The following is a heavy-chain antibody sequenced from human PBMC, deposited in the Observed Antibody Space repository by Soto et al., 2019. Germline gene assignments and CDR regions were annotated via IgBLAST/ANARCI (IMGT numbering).Heavy chain of an antibody. CDR1: GGTFSSYA. CDR3: ARFVADYYDRSGYYPNYYYYGMDV. D-gene: IGHD3-22*01. Sequence: QVQLVQSGAEVKKPGSSVKVSCKASGGTFSSYAISWVRQAPGQGLEWMGGIIPIFGTANYAQKFQGRVTITADESTSTAYMELSSLRSEDTAVYYCARFVADYYDRSGYYPNYYYYGMDVWGQGTTVTVSS. CDR2: IIPIFGTA. V-gene: IGHV1-69*01. J-gene: IGHJ6*02.